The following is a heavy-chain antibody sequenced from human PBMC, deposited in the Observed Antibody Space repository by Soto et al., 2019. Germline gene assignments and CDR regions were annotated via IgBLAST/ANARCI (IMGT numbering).Heavy chain of an antibody. CDR2: ILYDGSNK. V-gene: IGHV3-30-3*01. CDR1: GFSFSSYA. D-gene: IGHD3-16*01. CDR3: AREGEGLDY. J-gene: IGHJ4*02. Sequence: QVQLVESGGGVVQPGRSLRLSCAASGFSFSSYAMHWVRQAPGKGLEWVAVILYDGSNKYYADSVKGRFTISRNNSKNTLYLQMNSLRAEDTAVYYCAREGEGLDYWGQGTLVTVSS.